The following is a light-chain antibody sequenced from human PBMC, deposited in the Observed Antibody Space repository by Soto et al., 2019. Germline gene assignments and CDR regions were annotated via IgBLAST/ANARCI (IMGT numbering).Light chain of an antibody. CDR3: QQFGSSPLYT. Sequence: EIVLTQSPGTLSLSPGERVTLSCRASQSVSSSYLAWYQQKPGQAPRLLIYGASSRANGIPDRFSGSGSGTDFTLTISRLEPEDFAVYYCQQFGSSPLYTFGQGTKLEIK. J-gene: IGKJ2*01. CDR1: QSVSSSY. CDR2: GAS. V-gene: IGKV3-20*01.